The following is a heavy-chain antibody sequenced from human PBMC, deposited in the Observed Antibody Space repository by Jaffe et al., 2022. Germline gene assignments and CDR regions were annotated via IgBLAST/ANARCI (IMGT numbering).Heavy chain of an antibody. D-gene: IGHD6-19*01. CDR3: AQDKHIAVAGSSPG. J-gene: IGHJ4*02. Sequence: QVQLVQSGAEVKKPGSSVKVSCKASGGTFSSYTISWVRQAPGQGLEWMGRIIPILGIANYAQKFQGRVTITADKSTSTAYMELSSLRSEDTAVYYCAQDKHIAVAGSSPGWGQGTLVTVSS. V-gene: IGHV1-69*02. CDR2: IIPILGIA. CDR1: GGTFSSYT.